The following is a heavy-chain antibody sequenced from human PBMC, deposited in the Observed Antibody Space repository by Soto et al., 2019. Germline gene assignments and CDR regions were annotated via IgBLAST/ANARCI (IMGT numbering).Heavy chain of an antibody. D-gene: IGHD3-22*01. V-gene: IGHV1-58*01. Sequence: ASVNVSCKASGITFRRTAVQWMRQARGQRLEWIGRIVVGTGSTTYAQIVQERIAMTRDTSISTAYMELSGLTSDDTAVYYCAREDDLTMNYGLDVWGQGTTVTVSS. CDR2: IVVGTGST. CDR1: GITFRRTA. CDR3: AREDDLTMNYGLDV. J-gene: IGHJ6*02.